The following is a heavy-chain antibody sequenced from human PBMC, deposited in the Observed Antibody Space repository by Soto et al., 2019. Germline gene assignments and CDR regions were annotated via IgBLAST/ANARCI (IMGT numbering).Heavy chain of an antibody. Sequence: EVQVLESGGGLVQPGGSLRLSCVASGFTFTTYAMTWVHQAPGKGLEWVSNISGSGGRTHYADSVKGRFIISRDNSKNSLNLQMNGLRAEDTAVYYCARTGFGGYGSSNSCGNCDYWGQGTLVTVSS. V-gene: IGHV3-23*01. J-gene: IGHJ4*02. CDR3: ARTGFGGYGSSNSCGNCDY. CDR2: ISGSGGRT. CDR1: GFTFTTYA. D-gene: IGHD2-2*01.